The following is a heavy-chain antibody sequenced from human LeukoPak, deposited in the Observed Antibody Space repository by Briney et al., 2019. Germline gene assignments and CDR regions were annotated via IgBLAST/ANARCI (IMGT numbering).Heavy chain of an antibody. J-gene: IGHJ4*02. CDR2: ITSSSSTI. V-gene: IGHV3-48*01. Sequence: GGSLRLSCAASGFTFSSYSMNWVRQAPGKGLEWVSYITSSSSTIYYADSVKGRFTVSRDNAKNSLYLQMNSLRAEDTAVYYCARDRGRTMAPFDYWGQGTLVTVSS. CDR1: GFTFSSYS. CDR3: ARDRGRTMAPFDY. D-gene: IGHD5-24*01.